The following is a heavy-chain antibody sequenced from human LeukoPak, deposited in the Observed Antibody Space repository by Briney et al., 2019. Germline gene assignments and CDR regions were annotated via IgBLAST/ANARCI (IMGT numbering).Heavy chain of an antibody. J-gene: IGHJ6*02. D-gene: IGHD2-2*01. V-gene: IGHV1-18*01. CDR3: ARVGDHCSSTSCYYYYGMDV. CDR2: ISAYNGNT. Sequence: ASVKVSCKASGYTFTSYGISWVRQAPGQGLEWMGWISAYNGNTNYAQKLQGGVTMTTDTSTSTAYMELRSLRSDDTAVYYCARVGDHCSSTSCYYYYGMDVWGQGTTVTVSS. CDR1: GYTFTSYG.